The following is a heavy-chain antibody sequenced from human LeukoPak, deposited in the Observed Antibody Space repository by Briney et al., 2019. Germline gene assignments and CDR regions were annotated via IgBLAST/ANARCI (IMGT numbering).Heavy chain of an antibody. CDR3: ARVPLKSGGLFDWLDY. V-gene: IGHV1-3*01. D-gene: IGHD3-9*01. CDR1: GYTFTSYT. J-gene: IGHJ4*02. CDR2: INAGNGNT. Sequence: ASVKVSCKASGYTFTSYTIHWVRQAPGQRLEWMGWINAGNGNTKYSQKFQGRVTITRDTSANTAYMELSSLRSEDTAVYYCARVPLKSGGLFDWLDYWGQGTLVTVSS.